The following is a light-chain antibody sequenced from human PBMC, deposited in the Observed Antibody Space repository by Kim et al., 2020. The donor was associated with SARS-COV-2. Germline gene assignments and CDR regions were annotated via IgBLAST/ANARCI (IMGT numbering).Light chain of an antibody. Sequence: SYELTQPPSVSVAPGKTARITCGGTNLGSKSGPWYKQKPAQPPVRFIYFETDRPSGFPERFIGPNSGNTPPLPTTRVEAGVEAAFSCQVWDSRSDLGVF. V-gene: IGLV3-21*04. CDR1: NLGSKS. CDR2: FET. J-gene: IGLJ2*01. CDR3: QVWDSRSDLGV.